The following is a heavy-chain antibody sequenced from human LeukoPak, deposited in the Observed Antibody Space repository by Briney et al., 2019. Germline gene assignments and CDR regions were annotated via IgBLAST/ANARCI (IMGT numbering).Heavy chain of an antibody. V-gene: IGHV4-4*07. J-gene: IGHJ4*01. Sequence: SETLSLTCTVFGASISSYHWNWIRQPAGKGLEWIGRIYNNGTIDYNPSLKSRVTMSGDTSKNLFSLRLTSLTAADTAVYYCARDKTPHGAGFDYWGHGRLVIVSS. CDR1: GASISSYH. CDR2: IYNNGTI. D-gene: IGHD6-19*01. CDR3: ARDKTPHGAGFDY.